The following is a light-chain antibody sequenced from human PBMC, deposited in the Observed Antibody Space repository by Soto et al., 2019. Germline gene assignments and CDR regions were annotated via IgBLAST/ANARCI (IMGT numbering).Light chain of an antibody. V-gene: IGLV1-51*02. J-gene: IGLJ3*02. CDR3: GTWDSGLSAGV. CDR2: ENN. Sequence: QSVLTQPPSVSAAPGQKVTISCSGSDSNIGNDHVSWYQQFPGTAPKLLIYENNKRPSGIPDRFSGSKSGTSATLDITGPQTGDEADYYCGTWDSGLSAGVIGGGTKVTVL. CDR1: DSNIGNDH.